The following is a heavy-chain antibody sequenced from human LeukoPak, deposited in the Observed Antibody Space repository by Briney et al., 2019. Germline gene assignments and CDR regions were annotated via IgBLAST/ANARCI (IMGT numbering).Heavy chain of an antibody. CDR2: ISSSSYI. CDR1: GFTFSSYS. D-gene: IGHD3-9*01. CDR3: ARGQYYDILTGHSYYFDY. J-gene: IGHJ4*02. V-gene: IGHV3-21*04. Sequence: GGSLRLSCAASGFTFSSYSMNWVRQAPGKGLEWVSSISSSSYIYYADSVKGRFTISRDNAKNSLYLQMNSLRAEDTALYHCARGQYYDILTGHSYYFDYWGQGTLVTVSS.